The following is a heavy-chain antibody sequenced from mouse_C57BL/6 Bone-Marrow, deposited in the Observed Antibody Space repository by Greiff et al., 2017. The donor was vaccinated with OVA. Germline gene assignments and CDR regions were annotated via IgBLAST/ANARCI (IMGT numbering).Heavy chain of an antibody. CDR2: INPNNGGT. CDR3: ARLYDGYWTYWYFDV. Sequence: VQLQQSGPELVKPGASVKIPCKASGYTFTDYNMDWVKQSHGKSLEWIGDINPNNGGTIYNQKFKGKATLTVDKSSSTAYMELRSLTSEDTAVYYCARLYDGYWTYWYFDVWGTGTTVTVSS. V-gene: IGHV1-18*01. CDR1: GYTFTDYN. D-gene: IGHD2-3*01. J-gene: IGHJ1*03.